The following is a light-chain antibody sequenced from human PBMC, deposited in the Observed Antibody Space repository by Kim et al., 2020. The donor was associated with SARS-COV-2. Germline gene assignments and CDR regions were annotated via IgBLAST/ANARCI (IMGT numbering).Light chain of an antibody. CDR3: QAWDSSTVV. CDR2: QDS. Sequence: SPEQPASVTCSGNKLGDKYACWYQQKPGQSPVLVIYQDSKRPSGIPERFSGSNSGNTATLTISGTQAMDEADYYCQAWDSSTVVFGGGTQLTVL. J-gene: IGLJ2*01. V-gene: IGLV3-1*01. CDR1: KLGDKY.